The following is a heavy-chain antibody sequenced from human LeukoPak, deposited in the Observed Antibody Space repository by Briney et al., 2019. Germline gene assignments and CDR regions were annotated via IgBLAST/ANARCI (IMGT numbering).Heavy chain of an antibody. V-gene: IGHV4-34*01. D-gene: IGHD6-6*01. CDR2: INHSGST. Sequence: SETLSLTCAVYGGSFSGYYWSWIRQPPGKGLEWIGEINHSGSTNYNPSLKSRVTISVDTSKNQFSLKLSSVTAADTAVYYCARGEYSSFNYYFDYWGQGTLVTVSS. CDR1: GGSFSGYY. J-gene: IGHJ4*02. CDR3: ARGEYSSFNYYFDY.